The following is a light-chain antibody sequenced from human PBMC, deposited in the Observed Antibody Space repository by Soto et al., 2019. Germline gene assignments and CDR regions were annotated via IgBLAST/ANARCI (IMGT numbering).Light chain of an antibody. CDR1: SSYVGGYKY. Sequence: QSALTQPPSASGSPGQSVTISCTGTSSYVGGYKYVSWYQQHPVKAPKLMIFEVNTRPSGVPARFSGSKSGNTASLTVSGLQDADEADYYCSSYAGINNLGVFGTGTKLTVL. V-gene: IGLV2-8*01. CDR3: SSYAGINNLGV. CDR2: EVN. J-gene: IGLJ1*01.